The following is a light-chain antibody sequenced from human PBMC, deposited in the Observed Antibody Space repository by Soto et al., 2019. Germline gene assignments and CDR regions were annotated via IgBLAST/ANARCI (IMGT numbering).Light chain of an antibody. CDR1: SSDVGAYNY. Sequence: QSVLTQPPSASGSPGQSVTISCTGTSSDVGAYNYVSWYQQHPGKATKLVIYEVSKRPSGVTDRFSGSKSGNTASLTVSGLQAEDEADYYCSSHAGSKRVFGTGTKLTVL. J-gene: IGLJ1*01. V-gene: IGLV2-8*01. CDR2: EVS. CDR3: SSHAGSKRV.